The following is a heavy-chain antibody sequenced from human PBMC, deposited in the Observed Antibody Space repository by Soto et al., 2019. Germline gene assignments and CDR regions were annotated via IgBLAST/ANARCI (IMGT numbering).Heavy chain of an antibody. J-gene: IGHJ5*02. CDR1: GGSISSSNW. CDR3: ARSTTLWTQYNWFDP. CDR2: IYHSGST. V-gene: IGHV4-4*02. D-gene: IGHD3-10*01. Sequence: SETLSLTCAVSGGSISSSNWWSWVRQPPGKGLEWIGEIYHSGSTNYNPSLKSRVTISVDKSKNQFSLKLSSVTAADTAVYYCARSTTLWTQYNWFDPWGQGTLVTVSS.